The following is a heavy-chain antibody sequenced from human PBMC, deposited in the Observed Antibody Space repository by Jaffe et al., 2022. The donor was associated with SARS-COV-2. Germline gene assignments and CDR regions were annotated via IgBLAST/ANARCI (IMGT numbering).Heavy chain of an antibody. Sequence: QVQLVQSGAEVKKPGSSVKVSCKASGGTFSSYAISWVRQAPGQGLEWMGGIIPIFGTANYAQKFQGRVTITADESTSTAYMELSSLRSEDTAVYYCASRYSGRSYYYYYYGMDVWGQGTTVTVSS. CDR3: ASRYSGRSYYYYYYGMDV. CDR1: GGTFSSYA. V-gene: IGHV1-69*01. J-gene: IGHJ6*02. CDR2: IIPIFGTA. D-gene: IGHD1-26*01.